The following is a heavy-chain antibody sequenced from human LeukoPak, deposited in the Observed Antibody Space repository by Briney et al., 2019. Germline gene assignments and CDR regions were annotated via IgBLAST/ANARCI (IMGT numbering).Heavy chain of an antibody. D-gene: IGHD3-10*01. CDR3: ARTQKWFGELLAYYYFDY. CDR2: IYPGDSDT. J-gene: IGHJ4*02. V-gene: IGHV5-51*01. Sequence: PGESLKISCKGSGYTFTTYWIGWVRQMPGKGLEWMGIIYPGDSDTRYSPSFQGQVTISADKSISTAYLQWSSLKASDTAMYYCARTQKWFGELLAYYYFDYWGQGTLVTVSS. CDR1: GYTFTTYW.